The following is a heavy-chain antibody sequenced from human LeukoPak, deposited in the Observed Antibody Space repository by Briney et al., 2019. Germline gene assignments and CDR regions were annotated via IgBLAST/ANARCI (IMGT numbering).Heavy chain of an antibody. CDR2: IYDSGST. V-gene: IGHV4-39*07. CDR1: GGSIRSSYYY. Sequence: SETLSLTCTVSGGSIRSSYYYWGWIRQPPGKGLEWIGSIYDSGSTYYNPSLKSRVTISVDTSKNQFSLKLSSVTAADTAVYYCARATDGYNPSDYWGQGTLVTVSS. CDR3: ARATDGYNPSDY. J-gene: IGHJ4*02. D-gene: IGHD5-24*01.